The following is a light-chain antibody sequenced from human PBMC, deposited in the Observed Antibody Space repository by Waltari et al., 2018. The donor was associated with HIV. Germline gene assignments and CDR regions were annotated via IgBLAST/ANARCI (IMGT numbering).Light chain of an antibody. V-gene: IGLV1-40*01. CDR2: GTS. Sequence: QSVLTQPPSVSGAPGQRVTIPCTGSSSNIGAGYDVHWYQQLPGPAPKLLIYGTSNRPSGDPDRFSGSKSGTSASLAITGLQAEDEADYYCQSYDSRLSGFVIFGGGSKLTVL. J-gene: IGLJ2*01. CDR3: QSYDSRLSGFVI. CDR1: SSNIGAGYD.